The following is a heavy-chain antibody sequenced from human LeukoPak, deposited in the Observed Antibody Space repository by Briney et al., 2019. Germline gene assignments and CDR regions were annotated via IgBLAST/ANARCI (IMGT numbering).Heavy chain of an antibody. D-gene: IGHD3-10*01. J-gene: IGHJ4*02. Sequence: PSETLSLTCAVYGGSFSGYYWSWIRQPPGKGLEWIGEINHSGSTNYNPSLKGRVTISVDTSKNQFSLKLSSVTAADTAVYYCARARYYGSGSYYSLDYWGQGTLVTVSS. CDR3: ARARYYGSGSYYSLDY. CDR2: INHSGST. V-gene: IGHV4-34*01. CDR1: GGSFSGYY.